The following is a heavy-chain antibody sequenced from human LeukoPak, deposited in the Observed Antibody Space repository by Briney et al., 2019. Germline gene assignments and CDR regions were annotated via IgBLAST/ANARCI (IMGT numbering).Heavy chain of an antibody. CDR1: GFTLRTNA. D-gene: IGHD6-19*01. CDR2: MSGGGGST. CDR3: AKALSVEWLPFDC. J-gene: IGHJ4*02. Sequence: GGSLRLSCAASGFTLRTNAMSWVRQAPGKGLEWVSTMSGGGGSTYYAASVKGRITISRDNSRNTLYLQMNSLRAEDTAVYYCAKALSVEWLPFDCWGQGTLVTVSS. V-gene: IGHV3-23*01.